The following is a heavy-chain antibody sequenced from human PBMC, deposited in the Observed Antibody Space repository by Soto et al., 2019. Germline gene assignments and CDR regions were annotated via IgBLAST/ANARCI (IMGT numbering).Heavy chain of an antibody. V-gene: IGHV3-53*01. D-gene: IGHD1-26*01. J-gene: IGHJ3*02. Sequence: HPGGSLRLSWAASGFIVSSNYMSWVRQAPGKGLEWVSVIYSGGSTYYADSVKGRFTICRDKSKNRLYLQMNSLRAEETAVYYCTTAPSGVGANDAFDIWGQRTMVPVAS. CDR1: GFIVSSNY. CDR3: TTAPSGVGANDAFDI. CDR2: IYSGGST.